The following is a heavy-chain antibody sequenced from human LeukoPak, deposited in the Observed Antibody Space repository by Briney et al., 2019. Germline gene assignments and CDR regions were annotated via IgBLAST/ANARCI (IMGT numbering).Heavy chain of an antibody. CDR3: ANLYGDYPDY. Sequence: PGGSLRLSCAASGFTFSKSGMHWVRQAPGKGLEWVAVISYNGSNQYYADSVKGRFTISRDNSKKMLYLQMNSLRADDTAVYYCANLYGDYPDYWGQGTLVTVSS. V-gene: IGHV3-30*18. D-gene: IGHD4-17*01. J-gene: IGHJ4*02. CDR1: GFTFSKSG. CDR2: ISYNGSNQ.